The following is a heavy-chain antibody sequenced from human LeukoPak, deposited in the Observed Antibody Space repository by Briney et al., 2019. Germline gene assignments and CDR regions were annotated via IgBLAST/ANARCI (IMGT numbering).Heavy chain of an antibody. V-gene: IGHV1-2*02. D-gene: IGHD5-12*01. CDR2: IHPESGGT. Sequence: ASVKVSCKASGYKFTDYSMHWVRQAPGRGPEWMGWIHPESGGTNSAPESQGRVTMTRDTSISTVYMELSRLGSDDTAVYYCARLRGGYDSADYWGQGTLVTVSS. J-gene: IGHJ4*02. CDR3: ARLRGGYDSADY. CDR1: GYKFTDYS.